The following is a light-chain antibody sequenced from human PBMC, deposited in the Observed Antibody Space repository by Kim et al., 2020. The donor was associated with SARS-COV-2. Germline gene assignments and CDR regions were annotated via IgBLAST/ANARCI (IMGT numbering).Light chain of an antibody. CDR2: GRN. J-gene: IGLJ1*01. CDR3: NSLDSSGHHQV. CDR1: SLRTNY. Sequence: SSALTQDPAVSVALGQTVRITCQGDSLRTNYANWYQQKPGQAPVLVMFGRNNRPSGTTDRFSGSSSGNTASLTITGAQAEDEADYYCNSLDSSGHHQVFGTGTKVTVL. V-gene: IGLV3-19*01.